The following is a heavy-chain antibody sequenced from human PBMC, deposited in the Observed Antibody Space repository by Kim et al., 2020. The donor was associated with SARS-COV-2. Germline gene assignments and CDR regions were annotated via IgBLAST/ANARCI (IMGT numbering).Heavy chain of an antibody. CDR3: ARALDYYDRSAYYD. V-gene: IGHV4-39*01. CDR1: GGSISTSSYY. CDR2: IYYSGNT. J-gene: IGHJ4*02. Sequence: SETQSLTCTVSGGSISTSSYYWGWIRQPPGKGLEWIGNIYYSGNTYYNSSLKSRVTIFLDTSKNQFTLKLSSVTAADTAVYYCARALDYYDRSAYYDWGQGTLVTVSS. D-gene: IGHD3-22*01.